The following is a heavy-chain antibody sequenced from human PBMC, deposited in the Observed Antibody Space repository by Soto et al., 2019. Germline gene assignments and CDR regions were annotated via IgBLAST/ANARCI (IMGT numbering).Heavy chain of an antibody. CDR1: GYTFTSYG. D-gene: IGHD3-10*01. J-gene: IGHJ4*02. V-gene: IGHV1-18*01. CDR2: ISAYNGNT. CDR3: ARAGPNSYASGSPYRGLDY. Sequence: ASVKVSCKASGYTFTSYGISWVRQAPGQGLEWMGWISAYNGNTNYAQKLQGRVTMTTDTSTSTAYMELRSLRSDDTAVYYCARAGPNSYASGSPYRGLDYWGQGTLVTVSS.